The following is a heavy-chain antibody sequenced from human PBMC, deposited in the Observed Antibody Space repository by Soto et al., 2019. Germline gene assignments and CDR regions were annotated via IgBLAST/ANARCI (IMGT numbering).Heavy chain of an antibody. D-gene: IGHD2-15*01. CDR2: ISAYNGNT. CDR3: ARGGTPNHY. CDR1: GYTFTNFG. Sequence: QVQLVQSGAEVKKPGASVKDSCKASGYTFTNFGISWVRQAPGQGLEWMGWISAYNGNTNYAQNFQGRVTMTTDTSTSTPYMELRSPRSNDTPVDFYARGGTPNHYWGQRKLLNLS. V-gene: IGHV1-18*01. J-gene: IGHJ4*02.